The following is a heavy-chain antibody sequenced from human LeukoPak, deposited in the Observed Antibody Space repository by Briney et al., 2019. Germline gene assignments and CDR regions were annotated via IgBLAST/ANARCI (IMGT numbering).Heavy chain of an antibody. CDR3: ARAGSGSGWYFDY. D-gene: IGHD6-19*01. Sequence: GASVKVSCKASGYDFTSVGITWVRQAPGQGLEWMGWISPYNGNTRYVQKLQGRVTMTTDTSTSTAYMELRSLRFDDTAVYYCARAGSGSGWYFDYWGQGTLDTVSS. V-gene: IGHV1-18*01. CDR2: ISPYNGNT. CDR1: GYDFTSVG. J-gene: IGHJ4*02.